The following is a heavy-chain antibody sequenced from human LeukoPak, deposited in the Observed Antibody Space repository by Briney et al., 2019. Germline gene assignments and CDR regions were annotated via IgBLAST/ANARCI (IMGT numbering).Heavy chain of an antibody. CDR1: GFIFSNYG. CDR2: IWYEGQTK. Sequence: GGSLRLSCEASGFIFSNYGMHWVRQAPGKGLEWLALIWYEGQTKFYADSVKGRFTIFRDNSGNTLFLHMTNLRVEDTAVYYCAREWGRIAVAGGPGYWGQGALVTVSS. CDR3: AREWGRIAVAGGPGY. D-gene: IGHD6-19*01. J-gene: IGHJ4*02. V-gene: IGHV3-33*01.